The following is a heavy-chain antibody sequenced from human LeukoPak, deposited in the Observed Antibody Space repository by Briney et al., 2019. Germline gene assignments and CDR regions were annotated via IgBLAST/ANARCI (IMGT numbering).Heavy chain of an antibody. V-gene: IGHV3-30*01. CDR3: ARPTPGEFSFLIDY. D-gene: IGHD3-16*02. CDR1: GFIFSN. Sequence: QTGRSLRLSCAASGFIFSNLHWVRQAPGQGLEWVAIISNDGSDERSADSVKGRFTISRDNSKNTLYLQMNSLRADDTAVYYCARPTPGEFSFLIDYWGQGTLVTVSS. CDR2: ISNDGSDE. J-gene: IGHJ4*02.